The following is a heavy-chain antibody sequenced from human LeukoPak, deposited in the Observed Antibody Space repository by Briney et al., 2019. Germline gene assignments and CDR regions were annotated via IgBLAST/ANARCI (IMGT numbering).Heavy chain of an antibody. CDR1: GFRFNTYW. CDR3: ASVVRDTIFGVYYYYMDV. D-gene: IGHD3-3*01. Sequence: GSLRLSCAASGFRFNTYWMSWVRQPPGKGLEWIGNIFYSGSTYYSPSLKSRVTISLDTSRNQFSLKLNSVTAADTAVYYCASVVRDTIFGVYYYYMDVWGKGTTVTVSS. J-gene: IGHJ6*03. CDR2: IFYSGST. V-gene: IGHV4-38-2*01.